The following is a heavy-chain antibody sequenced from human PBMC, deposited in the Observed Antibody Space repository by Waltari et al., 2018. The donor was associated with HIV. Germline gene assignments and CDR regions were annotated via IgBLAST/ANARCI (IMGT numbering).Heavy chain of an antibody. Sequence: EVQLVESGGGLVQPGGSLRLSCAASGFTFSTYWMTWVRQAPGKGREWLGNIKEDGSEKYYADSVKGRFTVSRDNNKKSLYLQMSSLRAEDTAVYYCARDLKDYDFWSPVDVWGQGTTVTVSS. J-gene: IGHJ6*02. CDR3: ARDLKDYDFWSPVDV. V-gene: IGHV3-7*01. CDR2: IKEDGSEK. D-gene: IGHD3-3*01. CDR1: GFTFSTYW.